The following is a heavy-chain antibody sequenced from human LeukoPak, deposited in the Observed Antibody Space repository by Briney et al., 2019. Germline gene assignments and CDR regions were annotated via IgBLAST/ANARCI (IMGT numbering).Heavy chain of an antibody. CDR3: ARGLGYCSGGSCPPNFDY. V-gene: IGHV1-69*06. CDR1: GDTFSSYA. CDR2: IIPIFGTA. J-gene: IGHJ4*02. D-gene: IGHD2-15*01. Sequence: ASVKVSCKASGDTFSSYAISWVRQAPGQGLEWMGGIIPIFGTANYAQKFQGRVTITADKSTSTAYMELSSLRSEDTAVYYCARGLGYCSGGSCPPNFDYWGQGTLVTVSS.